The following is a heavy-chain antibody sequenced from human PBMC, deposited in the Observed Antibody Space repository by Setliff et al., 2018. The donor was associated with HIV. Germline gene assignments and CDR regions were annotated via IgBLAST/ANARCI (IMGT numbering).Heavy chain of an antibody. D-gene: IGHD3-10*01. CDR1: GYSISSRYH. CDR3: ARVTIPWGFNYYYMDV. CDR2: FYTSESESS. J-gene: IGHJ6*03. Sequence: SETLSLTCTVSGYSISSRYHWTWIRQPAGKGLEWVGRFYTSESESSNYNPSLKSRVTMSVDTSKNQFSLKLKSVTAADTAVYYCARVTIPWGFNYYYMDVWGKGTTVTVPS. V-gene: IGHV4-4*07.